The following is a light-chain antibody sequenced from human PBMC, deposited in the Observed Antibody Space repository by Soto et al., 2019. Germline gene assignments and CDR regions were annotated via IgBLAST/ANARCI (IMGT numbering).Light chain of an antibody. J-gene: IGLJ1*01. CDR2: DVI. V-gene: IGLV2-14*03. Sequence: QSALTQPASVSGSPGQSITISCTGTSSDVGGYNFVSWYQHHPGKAPKLMIYDVINRPSGVSNRFSGSKSGNTASLTISGLQAEDEADYYCTSYTRFSTYVFGTGTQLTVL. CDR1: SSDVGGYNF. CDR3: TSYTRFSTYV.